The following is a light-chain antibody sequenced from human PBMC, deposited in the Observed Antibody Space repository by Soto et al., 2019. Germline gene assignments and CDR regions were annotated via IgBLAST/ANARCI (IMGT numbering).Light chain of an antibody. Sequence: QSVLTQPPSASGTPGQRVTISCSGSSSNIGSHTVNWYQQLPGTAPKFLMNDSNQRPSGVPDRFSGSRSGTSASLAISGLQSEDEDDYYCAAWDDSLNGLVFGGGTKLTVL. CDR3: AAWDDSLNGLV. V-gene: IGLV1-44*01. J-gene: IGLJ2*01. CDR2: DSN. CDR1: SSNIGSHT.